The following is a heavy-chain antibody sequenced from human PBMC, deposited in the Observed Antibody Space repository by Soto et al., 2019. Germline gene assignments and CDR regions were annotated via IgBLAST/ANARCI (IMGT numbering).Heavy chain of an antibody. V-gene: IGHV3-64*01. Sequence: GGSLRLSCAASGFTFSSYAMHWVRQASGKGLEYVSAISSNGGSTYYANSVKGRFTISRGNSKNSLYLQMNSLRAEDTAVYYCARMTDYYYYYGMDVWGQGTTVTVSS. CDR1: GFTFSSYA. J-gene: IGHJ6*02. CDR2: ISSNGGST. CDR3: ARMTDYYYYYGMDV. D-gene: IGHD2-21*02.